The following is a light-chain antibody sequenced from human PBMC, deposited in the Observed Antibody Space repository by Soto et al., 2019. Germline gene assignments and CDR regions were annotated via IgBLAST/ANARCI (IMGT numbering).Light chain of an antibody. CDR2: EVT. Sequence: QSALTQPASVSGSPGQSITISCTGTSGDIGSYNRVSWYQQHPGKAPKLIIYEVTDRPSGVSNRFSGSKSGNTASLTISGRQAEDEAEYYCSSYSNINARPCVFGTGTKVTVL. J-gene: IGLJ1*01. CDR3: SSYSNINARPCV. CDR1: SGDIGSYNR. V-gene: IGLV2-14*01.